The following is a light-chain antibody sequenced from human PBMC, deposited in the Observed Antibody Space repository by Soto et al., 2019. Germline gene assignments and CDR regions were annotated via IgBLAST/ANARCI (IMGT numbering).Light chain of an antibody. CDR3: QSYDISLHNYV. Sequence: QSVLTPPPSVSGAPGQRVSISCTGSTSHIGAPYDVHWYQHLPGTAPKLLIYGDNNRPSGVPDRFSGSTSGTSASLAITRLQAEDEANYYCQSYDISLHNYVFGTGTKVTVL. CDR2: GDN. V-gene: IGLV1-40*01. CDR1: TSHIGAPYD. J-gene: IGLJ1*01.